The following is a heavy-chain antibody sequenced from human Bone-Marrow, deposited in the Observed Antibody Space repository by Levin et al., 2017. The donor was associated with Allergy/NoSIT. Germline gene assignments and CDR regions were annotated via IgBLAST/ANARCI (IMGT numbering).Heavy chain of an antibody. CDR1: GFTYNTYW. D-gene: IGHD2-21*01. CDR3: AKIRGGFGDCFDY. J-gene: IGHJ4*02. CDR2: IKQDGSEQ. V-gene: IGHV3-7*01. Sequence: GESLKISCAASGFTYNTYWMSWVRQAPGKGLEWVATIKQDGSEQYYVDSVKGRFTISRDNAQNSLSLQMNSLRAEDTAVYYCAKIRGGFGDCFDYWGQGIPVTVPS.